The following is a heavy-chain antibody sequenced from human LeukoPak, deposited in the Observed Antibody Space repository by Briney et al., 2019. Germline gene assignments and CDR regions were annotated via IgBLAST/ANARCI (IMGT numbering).Heavy chain of an antibody. D-gene: IGHD1-26*01. V-gene: IGHV3-30*04. CDR1: GFAFSDSA. Sequence: GRSLRLSCAASGFAFSDSAIHWVRQAPGKGLDWVALISNDGFNKYYTDSVRGRFTISRDNSKNTLFLQMNSLRAEDTAVYYCAGGRGSYGLWDSWGQGTLVTVSS. CDR3: AGGRGSYGLWDS. J-gene: IGHJ4*02. CDR2: ISNDGFNK.